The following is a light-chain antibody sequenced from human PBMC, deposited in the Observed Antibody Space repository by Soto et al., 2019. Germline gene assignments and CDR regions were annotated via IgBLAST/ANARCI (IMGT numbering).Light chain of an antibody. V-gene: IGLV1-47*01. CDR1: SSNIGSNF. Sequence: QSVLTQPPSASGTPGQRVTVSCSGSSSNIGSNFVFWYQQLPGTVPKLLIYRNNQRPSGVPDRFSGSKSGTSASLAISGLRSEDEADYYCAAWDDSLHMIFGGGTKLTVL. CDR2: RNN. CDR3: AAWDDSLHMI. J-gene: IGLJ2*01.